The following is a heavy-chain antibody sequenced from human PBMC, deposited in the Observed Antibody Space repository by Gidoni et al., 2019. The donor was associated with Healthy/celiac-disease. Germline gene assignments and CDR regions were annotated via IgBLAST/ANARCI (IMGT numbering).Heavy chain of an antibody. D-gene: IGHD3-10*01. J-gene: IGHJ4*02. CDR3: AITTLRGGRGYFDY. Sequence: QLQLHESGPGLGKPSETLSLTCTVHGGSISSSSYYWGWLRQPPGKGLEWIGSIYYSGSTYYNPALKSRVTISVDTSKNQFSLKLSSVTAADTAVYYCAITTLRGGRGYFDYWGQGTLVTVSS. V-gene: IGHV4-39*01. CDR1: GGSISSSSYY. CDR2: IYYSGST.